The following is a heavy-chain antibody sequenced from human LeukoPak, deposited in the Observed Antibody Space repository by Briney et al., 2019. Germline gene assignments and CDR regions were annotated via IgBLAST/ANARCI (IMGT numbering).Heavy chain of an antibody. CDR3: ARGTAYYDSSGHTWGYFDY. V-gene: IGHV3-53*01. CDR1: GFTVSSNY. D-gene: IGHD3-22*01. J-gene: IGHJ4*02. CDR2: IYNRGST. Sequence: PGGSLRLSCAASGFTVSSNYISWVRQAPGKGLEGGSGIYNRGSTYYADSVKGRFTIYRDNSRNTLYLQMNRLRAEDTAVYYCARGTAYYDSSGHTWGYFDYWGQGTLVTVSS.